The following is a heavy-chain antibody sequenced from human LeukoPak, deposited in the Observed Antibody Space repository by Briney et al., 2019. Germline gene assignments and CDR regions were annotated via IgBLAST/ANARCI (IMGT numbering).Heavy chain of an antibody. CDR2: ISRSGDII. CDR3: ARGDSYFDY. D-gene: IGHD2-21*02. Sequence: GGSLRLSCAASGSTFSDYYMSWIRQAPGKGLEWLSYISRSGDIIYYADSVRGRFTISRDNAKSSLFLQMNTLRAEDTAVYYCARGDSYFDYWGQGSLVTVSS. J-gene: IGHJ4*02. CDR1: GSTFSDYY. V-gene: IGHV3-11*01.